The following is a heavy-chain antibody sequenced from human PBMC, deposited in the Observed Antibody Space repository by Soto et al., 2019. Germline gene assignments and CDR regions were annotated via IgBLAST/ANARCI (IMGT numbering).Heavy chain of an antibody. CDR3: ARDYYYGSSGYSPLDY. J-gene: IGHJ4*02. V-gene: IGHV3-21*01. D-gene: IGHD3-22*01. CDR1: GFTFTRYS. Sequence: PGGSLRLSCAASGFTFTRYSMNWVRRAPGKGLEWVSSITISGNSIRYADSVKGRFTISRDNAKNSLYLQMNSLRVEDTAVYFCARDYYYGSSGYSPLDYWGQGTLVTVSS. CDR2: ITISGNSI.